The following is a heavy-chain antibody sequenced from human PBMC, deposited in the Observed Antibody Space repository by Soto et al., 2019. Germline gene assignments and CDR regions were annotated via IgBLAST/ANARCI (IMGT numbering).Heavy chain of an antibody. CDR1: GYSFTSYW. Sequence: PGESLKISCKGSGYSFTSYWIGWVRQMPGKGLEWMGIIYPGDSDTRYSPSFQGQVTISADKSISTAYLQWSSLKASDTAMYYCATETAYYYDSSGYRLNDAFDIWGQGTMVTVSS. D-gene: IGHD3-22*01. CDR3: ATETAYYYDSSGYRLNDAFDI. V-gene: IGHV5-51*01. CDR2: IYPGDSDT. J-gene: IGHJ3*02.